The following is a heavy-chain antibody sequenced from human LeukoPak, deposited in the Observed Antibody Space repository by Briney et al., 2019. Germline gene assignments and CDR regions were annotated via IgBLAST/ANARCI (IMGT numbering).Heavy chain of an antibody. Sequence: SETLSLTCAVYGGSFSGYYWSWIRQPPGKGLEWIGEINHSGSTNYNPSLKSRVTISVDTSKNQFSLKLSSVTAADTAVYYCAGGPPWSGVDYWGQGTLVTVSS. CDR2: INHSGST. V-gene: IGHV4-34*01. D-gene: IGHD7-27*01. CDR3: AGGPPWSGVDY. J-gene: IGHJ4*02. CDR1: GGSFSGYY.